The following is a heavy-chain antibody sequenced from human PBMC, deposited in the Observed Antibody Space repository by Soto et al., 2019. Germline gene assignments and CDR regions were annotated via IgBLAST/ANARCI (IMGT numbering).Heavy chain of an antibody. Sequence: QVTLKESGPVLVKPTETLTLTCTVSGFSLSNARMGVSWIRQPPGKALEWLGHIFSNDEKSYSTSLKSRLTIYKDTSKSQVVLTMINMDPVDTATYYCARILEQQLDNWFDPWGQGTLVTVSS. CDR1: GFSLSNARMG. D-gene: IGHD6-13*01. CDR3: ARILEQQLDNWFDP. CDR2: IFSNDEK. J-gene: IGHJ5*02. V-gene: IGHV2-26*01.